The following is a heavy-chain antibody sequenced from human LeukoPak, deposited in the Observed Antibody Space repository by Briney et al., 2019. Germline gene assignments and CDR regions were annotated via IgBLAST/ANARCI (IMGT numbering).Heavy chain of an antibody. CDR3: ARDPSTIAVAGTYVY. Sequence: CXXXXXXXSSXXMNWVRXAPGXGLEWVXXXSSSSSYIYYADSVKGRFTISRDNAKNSLYLQMNSLRAEDTAVYYCARDPSTIAVAGTYVYWGQGTLVTVSS. CDR1: XXXXSSXX. V-gene: IGHV3-21*01. CDR2: XSSSSSYI. D-gene: IGHD6-19*01. J-gene: IGHJ4*02.